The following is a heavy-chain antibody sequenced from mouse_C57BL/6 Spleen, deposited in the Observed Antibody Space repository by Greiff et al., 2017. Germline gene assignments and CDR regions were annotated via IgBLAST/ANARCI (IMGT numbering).Heavy chain of an antibody. CDR2: IYPGDGDT. Sequence: VQLQQSGAELVKPGASVKISCKASGYAFSSYWMNWVKQRPGKGLEWIGQIYPGDGDTNYNGKFKGKATLTADKSSSTAYMQLSSLTSEDSAVYFCASIHYYGSSYGYFDGWGTGTTVAVSS. V-gene: IGHV1-80*01. CDR3: ASIHYYGSSYGYFDG. J-gene: IGHJ1*03. D-gene: IGHD1-1*01. CDR1: GYAFSSYW.